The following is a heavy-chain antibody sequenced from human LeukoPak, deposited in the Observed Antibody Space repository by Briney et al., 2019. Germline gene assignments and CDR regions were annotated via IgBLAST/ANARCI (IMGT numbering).Heavy chain of an antibody. D-gene: IGHD6-19*01. Sequence: PSETLSLTCTVSGGSISSSNYHWGWIRQPPGKGLEWIGSINYSGSTYYNPSLKSRVTISVDTSKDQFSLKLSSVIAADTAVYYCARYSSGWYWGGSGMDVWGQGTTVIVS. CDR3: ARYSSGWYWGGSGMDV. CDR2: INYSGST. V-gene: IGHV4-39*01. CDR1: GGSISSSNYH. J-gene: IGHJ6*02.